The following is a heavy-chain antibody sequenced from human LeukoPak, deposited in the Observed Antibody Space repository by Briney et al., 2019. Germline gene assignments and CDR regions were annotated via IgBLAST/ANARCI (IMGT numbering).Heavy chain of an antibody. CDR3: ARGVSYSSSPDY. D-gene: IGHD6-6*01. CDR2: IYTSGST. Sequence: ASQTLSLTCTVFGGSISSGSYYWSWIRQPAGKGLEWIGRIYTSGSTNYNPSLKSRVTISVDTSKNQFSLKLSSVTAADTAVYYCARGVSYSSSPDYWGQGTLVTVSS. CDR1: GGSISSGSYY. V-gene: IGHV4-61*02. J-gene: IGHJ4*02.